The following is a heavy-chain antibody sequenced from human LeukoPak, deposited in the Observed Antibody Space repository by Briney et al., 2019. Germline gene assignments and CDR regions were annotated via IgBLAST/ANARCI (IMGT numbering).Heavy chain of an antibody. D-gene: IGHD3-22*01. CDR2: INPNSGNT. V-gene: IGHV1-8*01. CDR3: ARGYRYYDSSGYYSVDY. J-gene: IGHJ4*02. CDR1: GYTFTSYD. Sequence: ASVKVSCKASGYTFTSYDINWVRQATGQGLEWMGWINPNSGNTGYAQKFQGRVTMTRNTSISTAYMELSSLRSEDTAVYYCARGYRYYDSSGYYSVDYWGQGTLVTVSS.